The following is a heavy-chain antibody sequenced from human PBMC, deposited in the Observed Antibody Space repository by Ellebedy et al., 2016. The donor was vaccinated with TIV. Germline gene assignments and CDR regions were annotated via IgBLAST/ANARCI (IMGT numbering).Heavy chain of an antibody. V-gene: IGHV3-30*02. D-gene: IGHD6-19*01. CDR1: GFSTSG. CDR3: TRETNPSPGAVAGTGFDC. CDR2: KRFDGRNE. J-gene: IGHJ4*02. Sequence: GGSLRLSCAASGFSTSGMHWVRQAPGKGLEWVAFKRFDGRNEYNRDSVKGRFFISRDVSKNTLFLQMNRLRAEDTATYYCTRETNPSPGAVAGTGFDCWGQGTLVIVSS.